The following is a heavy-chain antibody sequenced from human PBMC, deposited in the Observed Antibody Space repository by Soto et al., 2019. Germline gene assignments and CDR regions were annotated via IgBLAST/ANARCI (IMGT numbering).Heavy chain of an antibody. Sequence: EVHLVESGGGLVQPGGSLRLSCAASGFTFSSYSMSWVRQAPGKGLEWVAYISSTSDTIENADSVKGRFTISRDDAKNSLFLQMNSLRAEDTAVYYCARAIVVSRYFDFWGQGTLVTVSS. V-gene: IGHV3-48*01. CDR3: ARAIVVSRYFDF. CDR2: ISSTSDTI. D-gene: IGHD3-9*01. CDR1: GFTFSSYS. J-gene: IGHJ4*02.